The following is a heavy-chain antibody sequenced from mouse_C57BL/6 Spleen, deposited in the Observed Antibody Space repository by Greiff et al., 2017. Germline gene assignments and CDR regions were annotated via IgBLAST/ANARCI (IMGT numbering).Heavy chain of an antibody. CDR3: AREGSTVVATPYWYFDV. V-gene: IGHV1-64*01. Sequence: VQLQQPGAELVKPGASVKLSCKASGYTFTSYWMHWVKQRPGQGLEWIGMIHPNSGSTNYNEKFKSKATLTVDKSSSTAYMQLSSLTSEDSAVYYGAREGSTVVATPYWYFDVWGTGTTVTVSS. CDR1: GYTFTSYW. CDR2: IHPNSGST. J-gene: IGHJ1*03. D-gene: IGHD1-1*01.